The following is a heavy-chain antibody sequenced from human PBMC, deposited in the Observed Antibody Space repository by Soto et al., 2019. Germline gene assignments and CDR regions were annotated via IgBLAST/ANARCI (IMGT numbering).Heavy chain of an antibody. D-gene: IGHD2-2*01. V-gene: IGHV1-46*03. Sequence: QVQLVQSGTEVKKPGASVKVSCKASGFTFTSYYMHWVRQAPGQGLEWMGIINPAGGTTTYAQSFQGRVTMTRDPSTRTDYMELSSLRSEDTAVYYCAMRSTEGAYYYMDVWGKGTTVTVSS. CDR1: GFTFTSYY. CDR3: AMRSTEGAYYYMDV. J-gene: IGHJ6*03. CDR2: INPAGGTT.